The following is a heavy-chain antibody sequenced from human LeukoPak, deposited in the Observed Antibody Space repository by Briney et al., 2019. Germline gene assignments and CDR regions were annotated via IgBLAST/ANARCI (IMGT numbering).Heavy chain of an antibody. CDR3: ARESRLAYGDYHDY. CDR1: GGSISSSYY. D-gene: IGHD4-17*01. V-gene: IGHV4-4*07. Sequence: PSETLSLTCAVSGGSISSSYYWSWIRQPAGKGLEWIGRIYTSGRTNYNPSLKSRVTMSVDTSKNQFSLKLSSVTAADTAVYYCARESRLAYGDYHDYWGQGTLVTVSS. CDR2: IYTSGRT. J-gene: IGHJ4*02.